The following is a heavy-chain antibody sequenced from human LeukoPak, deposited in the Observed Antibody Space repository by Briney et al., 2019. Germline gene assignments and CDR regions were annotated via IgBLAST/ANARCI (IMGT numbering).Heavy chain of an antibody. V-gene: IGHV4-4*07. CDR2: IYTSGDT. CDR1: AESISSYY. Sequence: LGTPSHTSAECAESISSYYWSSIRHPAGAGLEWVGRIYTSGDTNYTPSLKSRVTMSVHTFKNQFSLKLSSVTAADTAVYYCHLVGSAIGWGTYDGWGQGTLVTVSS. D-gene: IGHD2-21*01. CDR3: HLVGSAIGWGTYDG. J-gene: IGHJ4*02.